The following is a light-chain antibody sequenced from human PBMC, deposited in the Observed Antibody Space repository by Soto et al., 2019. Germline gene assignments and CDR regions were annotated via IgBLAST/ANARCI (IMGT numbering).Light chain of an antibody. V-gene: IGLV2-23*02. J-gene: IGLJ1*01. Sequence: QSVLTQPASVSGSPGQSIAISCTGNSGDIGTYNLVSWYQQHPGKAPKLMISEVNKRPSGVSDRFSGSKSGDTASLTISGLRTEDETDYYCCSFAGSGTGVFGTGTKVTVL. CDR3: CSFAGSGTGV. CDR2: EVN. CDR1: SGDIGTYNL.